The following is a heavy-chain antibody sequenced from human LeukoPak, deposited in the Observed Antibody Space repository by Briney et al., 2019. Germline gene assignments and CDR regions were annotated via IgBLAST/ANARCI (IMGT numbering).Heavy chain of an antibody. Sequence: PSETLSLTCTVSGASISSYYWSWIRQPAGKGLEWIGRIYASGSTNYNSSLKSRVTMSVDTSKNQFSLKLSSVTAADTAVYYCALIPRATYWYLDLWGRGTLVTVSS. V-gene: IGHV4-4*07. CDR3: ALIPRATYWYLDL. CDR2: IYASGST. D-gene: IGHD1-26*01. CDR1: GASISSYY. J-gene: IGHJ2*01.